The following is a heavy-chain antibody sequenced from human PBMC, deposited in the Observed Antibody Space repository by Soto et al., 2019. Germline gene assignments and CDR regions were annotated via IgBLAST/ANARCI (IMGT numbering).Heavy chain of an antibody. CDR3: ARDLWGYCGTDCYPLDV. CDR1: GGSISSGGYY. CDR2: IYYSGST. J-gene: IGHJ6*02. V-gene: IGHV4-31*03. Sequence: SETLSLTCTVSGGSISSGGYYWSWIRQHPGKGLEWIGYIYYSGSTYYNPSLKSRVTISVDTSKNQFSLKVNSVTAADTAVYYCARDLWGYCGTDCYPLDVWGQGTTVTVSS. D-gene: IGHD2-21*02.